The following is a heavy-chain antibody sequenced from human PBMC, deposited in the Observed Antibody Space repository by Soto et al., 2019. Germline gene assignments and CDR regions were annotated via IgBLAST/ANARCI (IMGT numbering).Heavy chain of an antibody. D-gene: IGHD4-17*01. CDR2: ISAYNGNT. J-gene: IGHJ4*02. CDR1: GYTFSTYG. CDR3: ARDSDYGDYGY. Sequence: ASVKVSCKTSGYTFSTYGISWLRQVPGQGLELMGWISAYNGNTNYAQKFQGRFTMTTDASTNTAYLELRTLRSDDTAVYYCARDSDYGDYGYWGQGTLVTSPQ. V-gene: IGHV1-18*01.